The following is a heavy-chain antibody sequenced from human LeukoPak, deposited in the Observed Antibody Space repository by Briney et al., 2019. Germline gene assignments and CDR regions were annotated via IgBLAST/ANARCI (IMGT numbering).Heavy chain of an antibody. D-gene: IGHD3-22*01. CDR2: ISSSDGGT. V-gene: IGHV3-23*01. CDR1: GFTFSSYA. CDR3: ARGSGYLGY. J-gene: IGHJ4*02. Sequence: GGSLRLSCAGSGFTFSSYAMAWVRQTPEKGLEWVAIISSSDGGTYHIDSVKGRFTISRDNSKNMLNLQMNSLRAEDTAVYYCARGSGYLGYWGQGTLVTVSS.